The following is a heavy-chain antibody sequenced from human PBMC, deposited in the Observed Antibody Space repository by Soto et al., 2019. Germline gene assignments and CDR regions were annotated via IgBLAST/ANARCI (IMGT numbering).Heavy chain of an antibody. CDR1: GFTFSSYW. J-gene: IGHJ3*02. CDR2: IKQDGSEK. V-gene: IGHV3-7*01. D-gene: IGHD2-2*01. CDR3: ARDSQEGYCSSTSCYDAFDI. Sequence: GGSLRLSCAASGFTFSSYWMSWVRQAPGKGLEWVANIKQDGSEKYYVESVKGRFPNSRDNAKNSLYLQMNSLRAEDTAGYYCARDSQEGYCSSTSCYDAFDIWGQGTMVTVSS.